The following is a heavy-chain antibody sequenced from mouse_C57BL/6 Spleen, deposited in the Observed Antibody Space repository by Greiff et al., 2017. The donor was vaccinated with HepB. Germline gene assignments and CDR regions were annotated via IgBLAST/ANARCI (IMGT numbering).Heavy chain of an antibody. Sequence: EVQVVQSGGGLVQPGASLKLSCESNEYAFPSHDMSWVRKTPEKRLEVVAAINSDGGSTYYPDTMERRFIISRENTKKTLYLQVSSLRSADTALYYCACYLSYSNDPYYYAMDYWGQGTPVTVSS. J-gene: IGHJ4*01. CDR1: EYAFPSHD. CDR2: INSDGGST. CDR3: ACYLSYSNDPYYYAMDY. D-gene: IGHD2-12*01. V-gene: IGHV5-2*01.